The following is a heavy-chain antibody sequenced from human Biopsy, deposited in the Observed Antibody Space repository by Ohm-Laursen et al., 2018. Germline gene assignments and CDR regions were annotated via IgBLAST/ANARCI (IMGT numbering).Heavy chain of an antibody. V-gene: IGHV3-23*01. D-gene: IGHD2-2*02. J-gene: IGHJ4*01. CDR2: IDVLDYNT. Sequence: SLRLSCAASGFTFNTYGMHWVRQAPGKGLEWVSHIDVLDYNTYYVDSVRGRFTISRDNSKEMVYLQINSLRAGDTAVYYCVRGWGGYNFDSWGPGTLVTVSS. CDR1: GFTFNTYG. CDR3: VRGWGGYNFDS.